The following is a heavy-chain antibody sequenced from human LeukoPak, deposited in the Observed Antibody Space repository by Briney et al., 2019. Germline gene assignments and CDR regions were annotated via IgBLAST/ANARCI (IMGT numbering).Heavy chain of an antibody. CDR2: ISSSSSYI. J-gene: IGHJ4*02. V-gene: IGHV3-21*01. Sequence: GGSLRLSCAASGFTFSSYSMNWVRQAPGKGLEWVSSISSSSSYIYYADSAKGRFTISRDNAKNSLYLQMNSLRAEDAAVYYCARDLGAVTGYFDYWGQGTLVTVSS. CDR3: ARDLGAVTGYFDY. D-gene: IGHD4-17*01. CDR1: GFTFSSYS.